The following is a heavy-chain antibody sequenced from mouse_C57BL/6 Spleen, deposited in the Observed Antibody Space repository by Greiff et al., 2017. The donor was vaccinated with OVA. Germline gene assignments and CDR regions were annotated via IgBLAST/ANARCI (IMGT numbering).Heavy chain of an antibody. CDR3: ARRAYYSNYDGYFDV. CDR2: INPSTGGT. D-gene: IGHD2-5*01. Sequence: EVQLQQSGPELVKPGASVKLSCKASGYSFTGYYMNWVKQSPEKSLEWIGEINPSTGGTTYNQKFKAKATLTVDKSSSTAYMQLKSLTSKDSAVYDYARRAYYSNYDGYFDVWGTGTTVTVSS. J-gene: IGHJ1*03. V-gene: IGHV1-42*01. CDR1: GYSFTGYY.